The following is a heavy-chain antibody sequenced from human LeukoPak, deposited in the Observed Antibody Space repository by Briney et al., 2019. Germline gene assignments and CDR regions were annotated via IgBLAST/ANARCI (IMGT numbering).Heavy chain of an antibody. CDR2: ISGSGGST. J-gene: IGHJ6*02. Sequence: PGGSLRLSCAASGFTFSSYAMSWVRQAPGKGLEWVSAISGSGGSTYYADSVKGRFTISRDNSNNTLYLQMNSLRAEDTAVYYCAKDSDPNSGYDFGFYYYYGMDVWGQGTTVTVSS. CDR3: AKDSDPNSGYDFGFYYYYGMDV. D-gene: IGHD5-12*01. CDR1: GFTFSSYA. V-gene: IGHV3-23*01.